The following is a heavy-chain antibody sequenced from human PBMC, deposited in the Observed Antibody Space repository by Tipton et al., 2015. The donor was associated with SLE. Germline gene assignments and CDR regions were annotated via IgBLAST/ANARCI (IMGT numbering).Heavy chain of an antibody. CDR1: GGSISSYY. CDR2: IYTGGYT. J-gene: IGHJ4*02. CDR3: ARDPKYDYGIDY. Sequence: TLSLTCTVSGGSISSYYWAWIRQPAGRGLEWIGRIYTGGYTKYNPSFENRVTVDASKDQFSLKLSSVTAADTAVYYCARDPKYDYGIDYWGQGTLVSVSS. D-gene: IGHD4-17*01. V-gene: IGHV4-4*07.